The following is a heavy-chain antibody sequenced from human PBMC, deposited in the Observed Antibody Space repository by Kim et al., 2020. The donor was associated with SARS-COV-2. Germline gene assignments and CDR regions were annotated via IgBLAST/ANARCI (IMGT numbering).Heavy chain of an antibody. Sequence: TDYAAPVKGRFTISRDDSKNTLYLQMNSLKTEDTAVYYCTTNSGYYYKYWGQGTLVTVSS. J-gene: IGHJ4*02. CDR3: TTNSGYYYKY. D-gene: IGHD3-22*01. V-gene: IGHV3-15*01. CDR2: T.